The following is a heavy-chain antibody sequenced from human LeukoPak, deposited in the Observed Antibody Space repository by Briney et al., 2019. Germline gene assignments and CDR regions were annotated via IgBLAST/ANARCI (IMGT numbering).Heavy chain of an antibody. V-gene: IGHV3-23*01. Sequence: GGSLRLSCAASGFTFSSYAMSWVRQAPGKGLEWVSAISGSGGSTYYADSVKGRFTISRDNSKNTLYLQMNSLRAEDTAVYYCAKPYIYYDILASAFDIWGQGTMVTVSS. CDR3: AKPYIYYDILASAFDI. D-gene: IGHD3-9*01. CDR1: GFTFSSYA. J-gene: IGHJ3*02. CDR2: ISGSGGST.